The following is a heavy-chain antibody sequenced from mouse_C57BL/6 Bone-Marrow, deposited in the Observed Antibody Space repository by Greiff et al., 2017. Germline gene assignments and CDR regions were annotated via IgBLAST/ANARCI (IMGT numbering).Heavy chain of an antibody. J-gene: IGHJ4*01. Sequence: QVQLQQPGAELVKPGASVKLSCKASGYTFTNYWMHWVKQRPGQGLEWIGMMHPKGGCPDYNEKFKSEATLSVDKSSRTAYMELSSLTSEDSAVYYCARSYDYDGYTRDSWGQGTSVTVSS. CDR1: GYTFTNYW. CDR2: MHPKGGCP. V-gene: IGHV1-64*01. D-gene: IGHD2-4*01. CDR3: ARSYDYDGYTRDS.